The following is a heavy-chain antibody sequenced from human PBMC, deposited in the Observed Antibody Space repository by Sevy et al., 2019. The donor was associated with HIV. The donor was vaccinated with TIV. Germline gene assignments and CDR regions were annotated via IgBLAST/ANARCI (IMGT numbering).Heavy chain of an antibody. CDR1: GYTFTGYF. V-gene: IGHV1-2*02. D-gene: IGHD2-15*01. Sequence: ASVKVSCKASGYTFTGYFMHWVRQAPGQGLEWMGWINPNSSGTNYLQKFQGRVTMTRETSISTAYMELSRLRSDDTAVYYCARERVYCRGGRCKSGVWFDPRGQGTLVTVSS. CDR3: ARERVYCRGGRCKSGVWFDP. J-gene: IGHJ5*02. CDR2: INPNSSGT.